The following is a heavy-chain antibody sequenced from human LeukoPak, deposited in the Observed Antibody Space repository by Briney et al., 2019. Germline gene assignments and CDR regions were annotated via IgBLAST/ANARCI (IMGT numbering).Heavy chain of an antibody. V-gene: IGHV1-2*02. J-gene: IGHJ4*02. CDR1: GYTFTGYY. Sequence: VEVSCKASGYTFTGYYMHWVRQAPGQGLEWMGWINPNSGGTNYAQKFQGRVTMTRDTSISTAYMELSRLRSDDTAVYYCARDWNHEEIFDYWGQGTLVTVSS. CDR3: ARDWNHEEIFDY. D-gene: IGHD1-14*01. CDR2: INPNSGGT.